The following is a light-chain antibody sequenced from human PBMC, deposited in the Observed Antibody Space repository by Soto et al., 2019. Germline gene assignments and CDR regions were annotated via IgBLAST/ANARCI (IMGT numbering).Light chain of an antibody. V-gene: IGLV3-25*03. CDR1: ALPKKY. J-gene: IGLJ2*01. CDR3: QSADSSGPRV. Sequence: SYELTQPPSMSVSPGQTARITCSGDALPKKYAYWYQQKPGQAPVVVIYKDSERPSGIPERFSGSSSGTTATLTISGVQAEDEADYYCQSADSSGPRVFGGGTKVTVL. CDR2: KDS.